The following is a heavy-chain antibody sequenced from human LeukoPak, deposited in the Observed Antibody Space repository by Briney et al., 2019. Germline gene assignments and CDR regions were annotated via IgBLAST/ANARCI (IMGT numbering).Heavy chain of an antibody. V-gene: IGHV3-30*18. D-gene: IGHD5-12*01. CDR3: AKVVLSHTVLLDLLATIDDY. J-gene: IGHJ4*02. Sequence: GTSLRLSCAASGFSFSTFGMHWVRQAPGKGLEWVAVISYHGSKKYYADSVKGRFTISRDNSQRTLYLQMNSLRPEDTAIYYCAKVVLSHTVLLDLLATIDDYWGQGTLVTVSS. CDR2: ISYHGSKK. CDR1: GFSFSTFG.